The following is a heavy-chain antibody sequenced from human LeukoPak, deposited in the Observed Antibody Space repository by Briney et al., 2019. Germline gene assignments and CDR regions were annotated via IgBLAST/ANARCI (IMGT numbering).Heavy chain of an antibody. D-gene: IGHD2-15*01. CDR2: ISSSSSYI. Sequence: GGSLRLSCAASGFTFSSYTLNWVRQAPGKGLEWVSSISSSSSYIYYADSVKGRFNLSRDDAKNSLYLQMNSLRAEDTAVYYCARAGYCSGGSCSLYYYYYMDVWGKGTTVTVSS. V-gene: IGHV3-21*01. J-gene: IGHJ6*03. CDR1: GFTFSSYT. CDR3: ARAGYCSGGSCSLYYYYYMDV.